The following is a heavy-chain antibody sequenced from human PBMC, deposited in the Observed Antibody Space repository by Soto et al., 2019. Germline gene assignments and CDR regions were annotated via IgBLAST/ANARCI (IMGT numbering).Heavy chain of an antibody. CDR3: ARSQGTSTSLEIYYYYYYGMDV. D-gene: IGHD2-2*01. CDR2: ILPISGTA. V-gene: IGHV1-69*01. Sequence: QVQLVQSGAEVKKPGSSVKVSCKASGGTFSSYAISWVRQAPGQGLEWMGGILPISGTANYAQKFQGRVTITADESTSTAYMELSRLRSEDTAVYYWARSQGTSTSLEIYYYYYYGMDVWGQGTTVTVSS. CDR1: GGTFSSYA. J-gene: IGHJ6*02.